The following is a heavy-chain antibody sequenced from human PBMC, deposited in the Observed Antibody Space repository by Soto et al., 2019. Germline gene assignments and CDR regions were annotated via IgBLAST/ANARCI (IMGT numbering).Heavy chain of an antibody. CDR1: GFALSRYW. D-gene: IGHD2-21*01. J-gene: IGHJ6*02. Sequence: GGSLRLSCTASGFALSRYWMYWVRQAPGKGLVWVSHINSGGNITPYPDSVRGRFTISRANSKNTLYLDMHSLTTDDTAVYFCARSLSSPYFYYGLDVWGQVTPVTDS. CDR2: INSGGNIT. CDR3: ARSLSSPYFYYGLDV. V-gene: IGHV3-74*01.